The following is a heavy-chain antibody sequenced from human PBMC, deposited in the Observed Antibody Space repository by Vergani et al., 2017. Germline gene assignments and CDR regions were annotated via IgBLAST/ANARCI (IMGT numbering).Heavy chain of an antibody. Sequence: EVQLVESGGGLVQPGRSLRLSCAASGFTFDDYAMHWVRQAPGKGLEWVSGISWNSGSIGHADSGKGRFTISRDNAKNSLYLQMNSLRAEDTALYYCAKDYSGSYRYFDYWGQGTLVTVSS. CDR3: AKDYSGSYRYFDY. D-gene: IGHD1-26*01. CDR2: ISWNSGSI. CDR1: GFTFDDYA. J-gene: IGHJ4*02. V-gene: IGHV3-9*01.